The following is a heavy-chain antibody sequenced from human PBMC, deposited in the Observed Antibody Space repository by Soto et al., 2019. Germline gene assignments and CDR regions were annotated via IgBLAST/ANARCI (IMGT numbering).Heavy chain of an antibody. Sequence: ASVKVSCKASGYTFTSYNMHWVRQAPGQGLEWMGIINPSGGSTSYAQKFQGRVTMTRDTSTSTVYMELSSLRSEDTAVYYCARDRKRALQYVIGRSYNWFDPWGQGTLVTVPS. CDR3: ARDRKRALQYVIGRSYNWFDP. CDR2: INPSGGST. CDR1: GYTFTSYN. D-gene: IGHD4-4*01. J-gene: IGHJ5*02. V-gene: IGHV1-46*01.